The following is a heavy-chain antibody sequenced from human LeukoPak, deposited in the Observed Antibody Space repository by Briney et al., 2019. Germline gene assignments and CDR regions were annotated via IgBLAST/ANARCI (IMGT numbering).Heavy chain of an antibody. Sequence: GGSLRLSCAASGFTFSSYSMNWVRQAPGKGLEWVSSISSSSSYIYYADSVKGRFTISRDNAKNSLYMQMNSLRAEDTAVYYCARGHIVVVTAHFDYWGQGTLVTVSS. CDR1: GFTFSSYS. CDR2: ISSSSSYI. CDR3: ARGHIVVVTAHFDY. J-gene: IGHJ4*02. D-gene: IGHD2-21*02. V-gene: IGHV3-21*01.